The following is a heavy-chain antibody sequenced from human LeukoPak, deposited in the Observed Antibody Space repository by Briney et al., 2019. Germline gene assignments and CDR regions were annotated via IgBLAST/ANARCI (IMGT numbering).Heavy chain of an antibody. D-gene: IGHD3-3*01. V-gene: IGHV4-59*12. CDR3: AREGVDGYYYYYMDV. J-gene: IGHJ6*03. CDR2: IYYSGST. Sequence: PSETLSLTCTVSGGSISSYYWSWIRQPPGKGLEWIGYIYYSGSTNYNPSLKSRVTMSVDTSKNQFSLKLSSVTAADTAVYYCAREGVDGYYYYYMDVWGKGTTVTISS. CDR1: GGSISSYY.